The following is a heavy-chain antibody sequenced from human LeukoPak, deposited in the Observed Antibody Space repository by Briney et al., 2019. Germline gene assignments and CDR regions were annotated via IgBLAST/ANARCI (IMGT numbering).Heavy chain of an antibody. Sequence: SGTLSLTCAVYGGSFSGYYWSWIRQPPGKGLEWIGEINHSGSTNYNPSLKSRVTISVDTSKNQFSLKLSSVTAADTAVYYCARVRRTTVTRTRGYYFDYWGQGTLVAVSS. CDR3: ARVRRTTVTRTRGYYFDY. V-gene: IGHV4-34*01. J-gene: IGHJ4*02. CDR2: INHSGST. D-gene: IGHD4-17*01. CDR1: GGSFSGYY.